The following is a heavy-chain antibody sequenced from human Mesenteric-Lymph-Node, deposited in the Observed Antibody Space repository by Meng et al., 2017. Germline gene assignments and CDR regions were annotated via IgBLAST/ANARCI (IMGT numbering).Heavy chain of an antibody. V-gene: IGHV4-34*01. Sequence: QVQLQQWGAGRLKPSETLSLTCAVQGGSFSGYDWSGIRQPPGKGLEWIGEINHSGSTNYNPSLKSRVTISVDTSKNQFSLKLSSVTAADTAVYYCARGGGNSWYIDYWGQGTLVTVSS. D-gene: IGHD6-13*01. J-gene: IGHJ4*02. CDR2: INHSGST. CDR1: GGSFSGYD. CDR3: ARGGGNSWYIDY.